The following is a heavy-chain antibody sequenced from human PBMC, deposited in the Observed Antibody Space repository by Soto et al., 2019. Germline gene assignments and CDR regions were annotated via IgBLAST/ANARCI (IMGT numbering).Heavy chain of an antibody. CDR3: ARDGGINYYGMDV. D-gene: IGHD3-10*01. V-gene: IGHV4-59*01. J-gene: IGHJ6*02. CDR2: IYYSGST. Sequence: QAQLQESGPGLVKPSETLSLTCTVSGGAISSYYWSWIRQPPGKGLEWIGYIYYSGSTNYNPSLKSRVTISVDMSKNQFSLKLSSVTAADTAVYYCARDGGINYYGMDVWGQGTTVTVSS. CDR1: GGAISSYY.